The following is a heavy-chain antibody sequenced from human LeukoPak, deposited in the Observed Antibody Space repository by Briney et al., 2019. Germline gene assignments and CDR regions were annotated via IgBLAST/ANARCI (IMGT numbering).Heavy chain of an antibody. CDR2: IKSKTDGAAT. V-gene: IGHV3-15*01. J-gene: IGHJ4*02. CDR1: GFTFSDAW. D-gene: IGHD3-10*01. Sequence: GGSLRLSCAASGFTFSDAWMSWVRQAPGRGLEWVGRIKSKTDGAATDYAAPMKGRFTISRDDSKNTLFLQMNSLRTEDTAVYYCTTATMIRGVSDYWGQGTLVTVSS. CDR3: TTATMIRGVSDY.